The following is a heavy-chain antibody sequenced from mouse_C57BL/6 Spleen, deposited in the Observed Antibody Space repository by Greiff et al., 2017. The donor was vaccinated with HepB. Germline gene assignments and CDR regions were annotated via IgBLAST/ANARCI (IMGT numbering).Heavy chain of an antibody. Sequence: QVQLQQPGAELVMPGASVKLSCKASGYTFTSYWMHWVKQRPGQGLEWIGEIDPSDSYTNYNQKFKGKSTLTVDKSSSTAYMQLSSPTSEDSAVYYCARSGYYGSSNWYFDVWGTGTTVTVSS. CDR3: ARSGYYGSSNWYFDV. V-gene: IGHV1-69*01. CDR1: GYTFTSYW. CDR2: IDPSDSYT. J-gene: IGHJ1*03. D-gene: IGHD1-1*01.